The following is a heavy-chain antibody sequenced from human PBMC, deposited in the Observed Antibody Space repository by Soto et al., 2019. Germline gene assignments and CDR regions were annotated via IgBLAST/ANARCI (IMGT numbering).Heavy chain of an antibody. J-gene: IGHJ1*01. V-gene: IGHV3-30-3*01. D-gene: IGHD3-22*01. CDR2: ISYDGSNK. CDR1: GFTFSSYA. Sequence: QVQLVESGGGVVQPGRSLRLSCAASGFTFSSYAMQWVRQAPGKGLEWVAVISYDGSNKYYADSVKGRFTISRDNSKNTLYLQMNSLRAEDTAVYYCARGTLSSGYEAEYFQHWGQGTLVTVSS. CDR3: ARGTLSSGYEAEYFQH.